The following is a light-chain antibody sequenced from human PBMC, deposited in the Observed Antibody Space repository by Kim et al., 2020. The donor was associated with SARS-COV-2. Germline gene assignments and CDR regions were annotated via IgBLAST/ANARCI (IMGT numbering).Light chain of an antibody. J-gene: IGLJ2*01. Sequence: SSELTQDPAVSVALGQTVRITCQGDSLSRYYASWYQQKPGQAPVLVIYGKNNRPSGIPDRFSCSTSGNTVSLTITGAQAEEVAGYYCKSRDSSGKVVFGGGTQLAVL. V-gene: IGLV3-19*01. CDR3: KSRDSSGKVV. CDR2: GKN. CDR1: SLSRYY.